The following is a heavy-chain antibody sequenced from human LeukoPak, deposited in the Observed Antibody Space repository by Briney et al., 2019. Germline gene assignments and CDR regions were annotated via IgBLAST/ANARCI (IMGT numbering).Heavy chain of an antibody. V-gene: IGHV4-39*01. CDR1: GGSISSSSYY. J-gene: IGHJ3*02. CDR2: IYYSGST. Sequence: PSETLSLTCTVSGGSISSSSYYWGWIRQPPGKGLEGIGSIYYSGSTYYNPSLKSRVTISVDTSKNQFSLKLSSVTAADTAVYYCASHGPPQSLHAFDIWGQGTMVTVSS. CDR3: ASHGPPQSLHAFDI. D-gene: IGHD3-16*02.